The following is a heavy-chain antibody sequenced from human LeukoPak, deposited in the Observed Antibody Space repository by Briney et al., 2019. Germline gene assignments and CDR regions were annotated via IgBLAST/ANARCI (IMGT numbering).Heavy chain of an antibody. CDR3: ARRNHSGYGRRYYFDY. CDR1: GGSVSSGSYY. CDR2: IYYSGGT. Sequence: PSETLSLTCTVSGGSVSSGSYYWSWIRQPPGKGLEWIGYIYYSGGTNYNPSLKSRVTISVDTSKNQFSLKLSSVTAADTAVYYCARRNHSGYGRRYYFDYWGQGTLVTVSS. D-gene: IGHD5-12*01. J-gene: IGHJ4*02. V-gene: IGHV4-61*01.